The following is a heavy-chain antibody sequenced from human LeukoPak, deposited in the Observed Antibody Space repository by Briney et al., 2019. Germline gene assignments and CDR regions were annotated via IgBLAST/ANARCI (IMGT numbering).Heavy chain of an antibody. Sequence: GGSLRLSCVASGFTFSSSWMSWVRQAPGKGLEWVANIKQDGSEKSYVESVRGRFTISRDNAKNSLYLQLNSLRAEDTALYYCARDDPPDYWGQGTLVTVSS. CDR2: IKQDGSEK. J-gene: IGHJ4*02. CDR3: ARDDPPDY. CDR1: GFTFSSSW. V-gene: IGHV3-7*03.